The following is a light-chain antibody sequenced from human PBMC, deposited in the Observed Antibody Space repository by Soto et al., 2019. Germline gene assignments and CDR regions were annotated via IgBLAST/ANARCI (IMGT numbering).Light chain of an antibody. CDR2: DAS. CDR1: QSINNY. Sequence: VLTDSPSLQALSPLERATLSCRASQSINNYLAWYQQKPGQVPRLLIYDASNRATGIPARFSGSGSGTDFTLTISRLQPQDFAVYCCQQRSNWQITFGQGTRLEIK. CDR3: QQRSNWQIT. J-gene: IGKJ5*01. V-gene: IGKV3-11*01.